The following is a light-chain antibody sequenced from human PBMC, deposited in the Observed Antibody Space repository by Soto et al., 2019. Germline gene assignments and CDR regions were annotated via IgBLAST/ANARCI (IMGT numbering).Light chain of an antibody. V-gene: IGKV3-20*01. J-gene: IGKJ4*01. CDR2: GAS. CDR1: QSVDSAY. Sequence: EIVWTQYPGTLSLAPGERATLSCRASQSVDSAYLAWYQQRPGLAPRLLIHGASTRATGIPDRFSGSGSGTAFTLTISRLEPEDFAVYFCQQYGSSPLTFGGGTNVDIK. CDR3: QQYGSSPLT.